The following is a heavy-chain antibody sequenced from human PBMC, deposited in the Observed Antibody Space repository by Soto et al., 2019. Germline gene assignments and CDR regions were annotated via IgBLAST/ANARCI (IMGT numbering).Heavy chain of an antibody. CDR2: INAGNGNT. V-gene: IGHV1-3*01. CDR3: ARDLGSTSYYYYYYMDV. Sequence: QVQLVQSGAEVKKPGASVKVSCKASGYTFTSYAMHWVRQAPGQRLEWMGWINAGNGNTKYSRKFQGRVTITRDTSASTAYMELSSLRSEDTAVYYCARDLGSTSYYYYYYMDVWGKGTTVTVSS. D-gene: IGHD2-2*01. J-gene: IGHJ6*03. CDR1: GYTFTSYA.